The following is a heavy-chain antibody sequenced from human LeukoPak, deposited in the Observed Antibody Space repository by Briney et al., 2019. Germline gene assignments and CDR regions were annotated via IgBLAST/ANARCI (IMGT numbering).Heavy chain of an antibody. CDR2: IIPIFGTA. V-gene: IGHV1-69*01. CDR1: GGTFSSYA. Sequence: SVKVSCKASGGTFSSYAISWVRQAPGQGLEWMGGIIPIFGTANYAQKFQGRVTITADESTSTAYMELSSLRSEDTAVHYCARENYDYVWGSYRSLYYFDYWGQGTLVTVSS. CDR3: ARENYDYVWGSYRSLYYFDY. D-gene: IGHD3-16*02. J-gene: IGHJ4*02.